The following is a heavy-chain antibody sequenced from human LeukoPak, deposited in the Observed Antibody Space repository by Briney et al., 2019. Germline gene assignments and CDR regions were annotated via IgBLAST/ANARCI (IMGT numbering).Heavy chain of an antibody. CDR2: IYYSGST. Sequence: SETLSLTCTVSGGSISSYYWSWIRQPPGKGLEWIGYIYYSGSTNYNPSLKSRVTISVDTSKNQFSLKLSSVTAADTAVYYCARAIGSSGWYTYPYFDYWGQGTLVSVSS. D-gene: IGHD6-19*01. CDR3: ARAIGSSGWYTYPYFDY. CDR1: GGSISSYY. J-gene: IGHJ4*02. V-gene: IGHV4-59*01.